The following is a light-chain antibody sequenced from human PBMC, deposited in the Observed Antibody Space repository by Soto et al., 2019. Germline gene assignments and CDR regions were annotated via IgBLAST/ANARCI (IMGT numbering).Light chain of an antibody. CDR1: QSVRSY. J-gene: IGKJ4*01. CDR2: DAS. V-gene: IGKV3-11*01. Sequence: EIVLTQSPATLSLSPGERATLSCSASQSVRSYLAWYQQKPGQAPRLLIYDASNRATDIPAKFSGSGSGTDFTLTISSLDPEDFAVYYCHQRSKWPLTFGGGTKVDIK. CDR3: HQRSKWPLT.